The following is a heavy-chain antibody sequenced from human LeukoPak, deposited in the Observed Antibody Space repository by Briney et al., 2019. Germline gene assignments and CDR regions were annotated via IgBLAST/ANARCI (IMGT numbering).Heavy chain of an antibody. J-gene: IGHJ4*02. CDR2: IKSKSDGGTT. CDR3: TAPRGPRNGYYLSDY. CDR1: GFTFSNAW. Sequence: GGSLRLSCAASGFTFSNAWMNWVRQAPGKGLEWVGHIKSKSDGGTTDYAAPVKGRFTISRDDSKNTLYLQMNSLEPEDIAVYYCTAPRGPRNGYYLSDYWGQGALVTVSS. D-gene: IGHD3-22*01. V-gene: IGHV3-15*01.